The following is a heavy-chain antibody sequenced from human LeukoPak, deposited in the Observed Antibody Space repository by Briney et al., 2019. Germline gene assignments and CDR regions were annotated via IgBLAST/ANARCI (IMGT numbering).Heavy chain of an antibody. Sequence: GGSLRLSCAASGFTFSSYSMNWVRQAPGKGLEWVSSISSSSSYIYYADSVKGRFTISRDNAKNSLYLQMNSPRAEDTAVYYCAREVVVVPAAIPGGAFDIWGQGTMVTVSS. D-gene: IGHD2-2*01. CDR1: GFTFSSYS. CDR2: ISSSSSYI. V-gene: IGHV3-21*01. CDR3: AREVVVVPAAIPGGAFDI. J-gene: IGHJ3*02.